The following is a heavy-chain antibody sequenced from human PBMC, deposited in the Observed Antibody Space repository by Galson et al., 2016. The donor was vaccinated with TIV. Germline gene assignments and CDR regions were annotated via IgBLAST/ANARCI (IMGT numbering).Heavy chain of an antibody. V-gene: IGHV3-23*01. J-gene: IGHJ3*02. D-gene: IGHD3-22*01. Sequence: SLRLSCAASGFTFSSWPMSWVRRAPGKGLEWVSAISASGGNTFYADSVKGRFTISRDNSKKTLYLQMDSLRAEDPAVYYCAKSFQYFYDNSGYFPYGFHIWGRGTMVTVSS. CDR3: AKSFQYFYDNSGYFPYGFHI. CDR1: GFTFSSWP. CDR2: ISASGGNT.